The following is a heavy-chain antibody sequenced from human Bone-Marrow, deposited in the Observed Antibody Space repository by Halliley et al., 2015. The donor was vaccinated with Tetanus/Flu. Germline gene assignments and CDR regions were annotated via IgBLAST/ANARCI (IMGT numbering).Heavy chain of an antibody. CDR2: ISYRGNP. D-gene: IGHD3-22*01. Sequence: TLSLTCSVSGDSITAPDYFWGWVRLAPGKGLEWIASISYRGNPYYNPSLKSRVTISVDTSTNVFSLRLRSVTAADTAVYFCSGRRDPFYDNSVQYTDYWGRGTLVTVSS. J-gene: IGHJ4*02. V-gene: IGHV4-39*01. CDR1: GDSITAPDYF. CDR3: SGRRDPFYDNSVQYTDY.